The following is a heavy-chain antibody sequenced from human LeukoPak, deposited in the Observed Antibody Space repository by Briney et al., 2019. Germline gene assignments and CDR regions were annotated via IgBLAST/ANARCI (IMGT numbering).Heavy chain of an antibody. V-gene: IGHV1-69*04. D-gene: IGHD3-16*01. Sequence: SVKVSCKGSGGTFSSYTISWVRQAPGQGREGMGRIIPILGIANYAQKFQGRVTITADKSPSTAYMELSSLRSEDTAVYYCARDLRRGSYDLFDYWGQGTLVTVSS. CDR3: ARDLRRGSYDLFDY. CDR1: GGTFSSYT. CDR2: IIPILGIA. J-gene: IGHJ4*02.